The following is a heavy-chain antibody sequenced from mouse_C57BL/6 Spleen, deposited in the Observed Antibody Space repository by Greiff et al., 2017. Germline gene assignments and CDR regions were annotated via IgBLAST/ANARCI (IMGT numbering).Heavy chain of an antibody. CDR1: GYTFTDYY. CDR3: ARWTVVATGDY. CDR2: INPNNGGT. V-gene: IGHV1-26*01. D-gene: IGHD1-1*01. J-gene: IGHJ2*01. Sequence: EVQLQQSGPELVKPGASVKISCKASGYTFTDYYMNWVKQSQGKSLEWIGDINPNNGGTSYNQKFKGKATLTVDKSSSTAYMELRSLTSEDSAVYYCARWTVVATGDYWGQGTTLTVSS.